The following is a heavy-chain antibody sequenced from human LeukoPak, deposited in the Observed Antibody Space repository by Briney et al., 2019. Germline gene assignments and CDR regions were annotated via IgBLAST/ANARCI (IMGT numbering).Heavy chain of an antibody. CDR1: GFTFSSYG. CDR2: ISGSGGST. Sequence: GGSLRLSCAASGFTFSSYGMSWVRQAPGKGLEWVSDISGSGGSTYYADSVKGRFTISRDNFKNTLYLQMNSLRAEDTAVYYCAKYSSSWTRQVYFDYWGQGTLVTVSS. D-gene: IGHD6-13*01. V-gene: IGHV3-23*01. J-gene: IGHJ4*02. CDR3: AKYSSSWTRQVYFDY.